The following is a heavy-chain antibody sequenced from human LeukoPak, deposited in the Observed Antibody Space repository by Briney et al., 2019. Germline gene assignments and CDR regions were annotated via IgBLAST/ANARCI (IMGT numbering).Heavy chain of an antibody. CDR1: GGTFSSYA. V-gene: IGHV1-69*06. CDR2: IIPIFGTA. CDR3: ARCRLGATKDYYYYYMDV. D-gene: IGHD1-26*01. J-gene: IGHJ6*03. Sequence: SVKVSCKASGGTFSSYAISWVRQAPGQGLEWMGGIIPIFGTANYAQKFQGRVTITADKSTSTAYMELSSLRSEDTAVYYCARCRLGATKDYYYYYMDVWGKGTTVTVSS.